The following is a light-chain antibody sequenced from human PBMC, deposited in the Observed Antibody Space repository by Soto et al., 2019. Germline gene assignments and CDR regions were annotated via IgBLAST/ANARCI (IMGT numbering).Light chain of an antibody. CDR2: AAS. J-gene: IGKJ2*01. Sequence: DIQMTQSPSSLSASVGDRVTITCRASQSISSYLNWYQQKPGKAPKLLIYAASSLQSGVPSRFSGSGSGTDFTLTISSLQPEDFATYYCQQSYRTPHTFGQGTKLAIK. V-gene: IGKV1-39*01. CDR3: QQSYRTPHT. CDR1: QSISSY.